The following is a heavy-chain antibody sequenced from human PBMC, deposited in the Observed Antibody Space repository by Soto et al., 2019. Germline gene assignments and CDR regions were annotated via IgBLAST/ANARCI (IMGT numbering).Heavy chain of an antibody. J-gene: IGHJ4*02. CDR2: ISPYNGNT. CDR1: GYTFTSYG. CDR3: ARTARKTNRPGQ. Sequence: GASVKVSCKASGYTFTSYGISWVRQAPGQGLEWIGWISPYNGNTNYAQKLQGRLTMTTDTTPSTLYMELSTLRSAYTTVYYCARTARKTNRPGQWGQGILVTVSS. V-gene: IGHV1-18*01.